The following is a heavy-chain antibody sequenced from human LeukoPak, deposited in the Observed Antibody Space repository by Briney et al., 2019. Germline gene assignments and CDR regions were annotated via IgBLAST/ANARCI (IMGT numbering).Heavy chain of an antibody. Sequence: GGSLRLSCAASGFTFSSYAMSWVRQAPGKGLEWVSAISGSGGSTYYADSVKGRFTISRDNSKNTLYLQMNSLRAEDTAVCYCARGGVDYYGSGTYYLMYYFDYWGQGALVTVSS. V-gene: IGHV3-23*01. CDR1: GFTFSSYA. D-gene: IGHD3-10*01. J-gene: IGHJ4*02. CDR2: ISGSGGST. CDR3: ARGGVDYYGSGTYYLMYYFDY.